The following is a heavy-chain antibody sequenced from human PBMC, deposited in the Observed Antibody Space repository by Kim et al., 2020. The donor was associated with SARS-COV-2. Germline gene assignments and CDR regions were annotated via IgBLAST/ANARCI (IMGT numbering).Heavy chain of an antibody. CDR3: AKDKDGGYFDY. J-gene: IGHJ4*02. CDR2: ISYDGSNK. V-gene: IGHV3-30*18. CDR1: GFTFSSYG. Sequence: GSLRLSCAASGFTFSSYGMHWVRQAPGKGLEWVAVISYDGSNKYYADSVKGRFTISRDNSKNTLYLQMNSLRAEDTAVYYCAKDKDGGYFDYWGQGTLV.